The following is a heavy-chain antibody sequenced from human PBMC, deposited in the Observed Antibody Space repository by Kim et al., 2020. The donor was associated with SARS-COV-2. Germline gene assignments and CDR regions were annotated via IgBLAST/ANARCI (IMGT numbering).Heavy chain of an antibody. V-gene: IGHV4-39*01. CDR3: VTQERWGYYFDY. Sequence: SETLSLTCAVSGGSIITTRYYWGWIRQPPGAGLEWIASIYHSGSTYYNPSRKSRVTISVNTSKTQFSLKLASVTAADTAVYYCVTQERWGYYFDYWGQGTLVTAAS. CDR1: GGSIITTRYY. D-gene: IGHD3-16*01. J-gene: IGHJ4*02. CDR2: IYHSGST.